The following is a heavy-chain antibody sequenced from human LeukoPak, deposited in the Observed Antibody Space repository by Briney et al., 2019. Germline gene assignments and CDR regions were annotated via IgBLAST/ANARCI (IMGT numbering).Heavy chain of an antibody. V-gene: IGHV3-23*01. CDR2: ISGSGGST. Sequence: SGGSLRLSCAASGFTFSSYAMSWVRQAPGKGLEWVSAISGSGGSTYYADSVKGRFTISRDNSKNTLYLQMNSLRAEDTAVYYCAEVLLWFGELSPLDYWGQGTLVTVSS. CDR1: GFTFSSYA. CDR3: AEVLLWFGELSPLDY. J-gene: IGHJ4*02. D-gene: IGHD3-10*01.